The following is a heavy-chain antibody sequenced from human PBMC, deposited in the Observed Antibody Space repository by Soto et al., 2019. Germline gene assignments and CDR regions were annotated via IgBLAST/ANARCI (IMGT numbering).Heavy chain of an antibody. CDR3: ARAGIVGAPRDAFDI. Sequence: ASVKVSCKASGYTFTSYYMHWVRQAPGQGLEWMGIINPSGGSTSYAQKFQGRVTMTRDTSTSTVYMELSSLRSEDTAVYYCARAGIVGAPRDAFDIWGQGTMVT. J-gene: IGHJ3*02. V-gene: IGHV1-46*01. CDR2: INPSGGST. D-gene: IGHD1-26*01. CDR1: GYTFTSYY.